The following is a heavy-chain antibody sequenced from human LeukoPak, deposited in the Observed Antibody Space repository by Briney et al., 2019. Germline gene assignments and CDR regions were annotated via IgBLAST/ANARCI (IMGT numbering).Heavy chain of an antibody. D-gene: IGHD1-14*01. V-gene: IGHV4-34*01. CDR1: GGSFSGYY. J-gene: IGHJ4*02. Sequence: SETLSLTCAVYGGSFSGYYWSSIRQPPGKGLEWIGEINHSGSTNYNPSLKSRVTISVDTSKNQFSLKLSSVTAADTAVYYCARGSRNLVWGQGTLVTVSS. CDR2: INHSGST. CDR3: ARGSRNLV.